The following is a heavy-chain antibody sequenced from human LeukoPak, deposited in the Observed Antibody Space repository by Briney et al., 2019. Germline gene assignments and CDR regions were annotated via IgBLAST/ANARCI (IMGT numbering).Heavy chain of an antibody. CDR1: GFTFDDYA. V-gene: IGHV3-9*01. CDR2: ISWNSGSI. D-gene: IGHD6-13*01. J-gene: IGHJ4*02. Sequence: PGRSLRLSCAASGFTFDDYAMHWVRQAPGKGLEWGSGISWNSGSIGYADSVKGRFTISRDNAKNSLYLQMNSLRAEDTAVYYCASPTAAGIELFDYWGQGTLVTVSS. CDR3: ASPTAAGIELFDY.